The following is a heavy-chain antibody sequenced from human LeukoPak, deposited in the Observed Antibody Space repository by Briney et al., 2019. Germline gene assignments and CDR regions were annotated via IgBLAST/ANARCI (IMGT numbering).Heavy chain of an antibody. V-gene: IGHV3-30-3*01. CDR1: GFTFSSYA. Sequence: PGRSLRLSCAASGFTFSSYAMHWVRQAPGKGLEWVAVISYDGSNKYYADSVKGRFTISRDNSKNTLYLQMNSLRAEDTAVYYCARGAIANCGGDCYSDYWGQGTLVTVSS. D-gene: IGHD2-21*02. CDR2: ISYDGSNK. J-gene: IGHJ4*02. CDR3: ARGAIANCGGDCYSDY.